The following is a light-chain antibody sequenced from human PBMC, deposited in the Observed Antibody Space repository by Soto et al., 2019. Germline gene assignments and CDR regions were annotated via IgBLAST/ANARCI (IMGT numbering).Light chain of an antibody. Sequence: SALTQPASVSGSPGQSITISCTGTSNDVGGYNYVSWYQQHPGKAPKLVIYEVSHRPSGISDRFSGSKSGNTASLTISGLQVEGEAEYNCPSYTPRSPFVFGPGTKVPAL. J-gene: IGLJ1*01. V-gene: IGLV2-14*01. CDR3: PSYTPRSPFV. CDR2: EVS. CDR1: SNDVGGYNY.